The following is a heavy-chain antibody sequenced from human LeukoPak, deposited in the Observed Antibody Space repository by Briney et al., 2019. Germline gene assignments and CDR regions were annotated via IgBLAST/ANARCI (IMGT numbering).Heavy chain of an antibody. D-gene: IGHD2-2*01. V-gene: IGHV3-30*18. CDR1: GFTFSSYG. CDR3: AKAPARYCSSTSCYYDY. J-gene: IGHJ4*02. Sequence: GGSLRLSCAASGFTFSSYGMHWVRQAPGKGLEWVAVISYDGSNKYYADSVKGRFTISRDNSKNTLYLQMNSLRAEDTAVYYCAKAPARYCSSTSCYYDYWGQGTLVTVSS. CDR2: ISYDGSNK.